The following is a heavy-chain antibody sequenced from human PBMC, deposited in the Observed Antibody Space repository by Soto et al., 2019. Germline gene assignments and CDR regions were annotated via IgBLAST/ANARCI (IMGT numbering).Heavy chain of an antibody. CDR3: AKDRSSGAYNWFDP. J-gene: IGHJ5*02. D-gene: IGHD6-19*01. V-gene: IGHV3-74*01. Sequence: EVQLVESGGGLVQPGGSLRLSCTASGFTFSSYWMHWVRQAPGKGLVWFSHINSDGSTTNYADSVKGRFTISRDNAKNTLYLQMNSLRAEDTAVYYCAKDRSSGAYNWFDPWGQGILVTVSS. CDR1: GFTFSSYW. CDR2: INSDGSTT.